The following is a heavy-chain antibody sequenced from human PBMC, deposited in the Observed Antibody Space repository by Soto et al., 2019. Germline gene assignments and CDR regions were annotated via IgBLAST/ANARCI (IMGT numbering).Heavy chain of an antibody. Sequence: EVQLLESGGGLVQPGGSLRLSCAASGFTFSSCAMSWVRQAPGKGLEWVSAISGSGGSTYYADSVKGRFTISRDNSENALYLQMTSLRAEDTAVYYCAKEIAVAGPSYFDFWGQGTLVTVSS. CDR1: GFTFSSCA. CDR2: ISGSGGST. D-gene: IGHD6-19*01. CDR3: AKEIAVAGPSYFDF. V-gene: IGHV3-23*01. J-gene: IGHJ4*02.